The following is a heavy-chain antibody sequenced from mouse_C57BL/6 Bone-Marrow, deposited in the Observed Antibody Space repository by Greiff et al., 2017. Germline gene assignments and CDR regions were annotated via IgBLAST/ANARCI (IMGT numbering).Heavy chain of an antibody. D-gene: IGHD3-3*01. J-gene: IGHJ4*01. Sequence: QVQLKQPGAELVKPGASVKLSCKASGYTFTSYWMHWVKQRPGQGLEWIGMIHPNSGSTNYNEKFKSKATLTVDKSSSPAYMQLSSLTSEDAAVYYCARGGTGAMDYWGQGTSVTVSS. CDR2: IHPNSGST. CDR3: ARGGTGAMDY. CDR1: GYTFTSYW. V-gene: IGHV1-64*01.